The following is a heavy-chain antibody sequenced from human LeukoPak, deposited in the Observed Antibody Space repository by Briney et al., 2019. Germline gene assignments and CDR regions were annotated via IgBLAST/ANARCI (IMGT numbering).Heavy chain of an antibody. D-gene: IGHD4-11*01. CDR3: EIGTTHAFDI. V-gene: IGHV3-23*01. J-gene: IGHJ3*02. CDR1: GFTFGSHA. Sequence: GGSLRLSREASGFTFGSHAMYWVRQAPGKGLEWVAGIFGSGGSPHYADSVKGRFTISRDNSRNTVYLQMNSLRADDTAVYYCEIGTTHAFDIWGQGTMVTVSS. CDR2: IFGSGGSP.